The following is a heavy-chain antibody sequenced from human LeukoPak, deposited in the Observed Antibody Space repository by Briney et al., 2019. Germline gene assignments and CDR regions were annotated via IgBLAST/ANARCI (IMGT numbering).Heavy chain of an antibody. Sequence: GGSLRLSRAASGFTFSSYWMSWVRQAPGKGLEWVANIKQDGSEKYYVDSVKGRFTISRDNAKNSLYLQMNSLRAEDTAVYYCAREREGGPPNLDYWGQGTLVTVSS. J-gene: IGHJ4*02. V-gene: IGHV3-7*01. CDR3: AREREGGPPNLDY. D-gene: IGHD3-16*01. CDR2: IKQDGSEK. CDR1: GFTFSSYW.